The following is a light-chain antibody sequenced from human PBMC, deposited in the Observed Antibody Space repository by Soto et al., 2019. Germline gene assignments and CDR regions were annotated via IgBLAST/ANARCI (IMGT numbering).Light chain of an antibody. Sequence: PGERATLSCRASPSVSSSYLAWYQQKPGQAPRLLIYGASSRAAGIPDRFSGSGSGTDFTLAISRLEPEDVAVYFCQQYGSSYTFGQGTKLEIK. CDR2: GAS. V-gene: IGKV3-20*01. J-gene: IGKJ2*01. CDR1: PSVSSSY. CDR3: QQYGSSYT.